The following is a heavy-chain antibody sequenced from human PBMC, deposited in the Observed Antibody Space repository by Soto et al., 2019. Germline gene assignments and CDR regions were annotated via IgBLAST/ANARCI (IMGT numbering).Heavy chain of an antibody. CDR1: GFTFSSFA. CDR3: AKHIPTVNMKYYFDY. V-gene: IGHV3-23*01. Sequence: PVGSLRLSCAASGFTFSSFAMSWVRQAPGKGLEWVSTISGTGGSTYYADSVKGRFTISRDNSKNTLSLQMNSLRAEDTAVYFCAKHIPTVNMKYYFDYWGQGTLVTVSS. J-gene: IGHJ4*02. CDR2: ISGTGGST. D-gene: IGHD4-17*01.